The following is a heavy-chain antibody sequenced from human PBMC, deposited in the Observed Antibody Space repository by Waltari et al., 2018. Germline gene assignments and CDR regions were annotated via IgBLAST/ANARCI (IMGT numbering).Heavy chain of an antibody. CDR3: ARDSLYYDSSGYYMTDY. D-gene: IGHD3-22*01. Sequence: QVQLVQSGAEVKKPGSSVKVSCKASGGTFSSYAISWVRQAPGQGLEWMGGIIPIFGTANYAQKFQGRVTITADESTSTAYMERSSLRSEDTAVYYCARDSLYYDSSGYYMTDYWGQGTLVTVSS. J-gene: IGHJ4*02. CDR2: IIPIFGTA. CDR1: GGTFSSYA. V-gene: IGHV1-69*13.